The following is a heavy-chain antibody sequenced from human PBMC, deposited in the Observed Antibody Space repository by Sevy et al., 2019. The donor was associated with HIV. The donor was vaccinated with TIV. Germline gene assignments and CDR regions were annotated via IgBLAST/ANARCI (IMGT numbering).Heavy chain of an antibody. J-gene: IGHJ6*02. CDR3: ARDSNGMDV. CDR2: ISYDGSNK. V-gene: IGHV3-30-3*01. Sequence: GGSLRLSCAASGFTFSCYAMHWVRQAPGKGLEWVAVISYDGSNKYYADSVKGRFTISRDNSKNTLYLQMNSLRAEDTALYYCARDSNGMDVWGQGTTVTVSS. CDR1: GFTFSCYA.